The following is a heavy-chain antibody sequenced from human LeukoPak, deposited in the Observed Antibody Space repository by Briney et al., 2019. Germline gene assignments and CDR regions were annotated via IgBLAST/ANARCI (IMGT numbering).Heavy chain of an antibody. CDR1: GGAISSGGYY. CDR3: ARALVIRSFFDD. D-gene: IGHD2/OR15-2a*01. J-gene: IGHJ4*02. CDR2: IYHSGST. Sequence: SETLSLTCTVSGGAISSGGYYWSWIRQPPGKGLEWIGYIYHSGSTYYNPSLKSRVTISVDRSKNQFSLKLSSVTAADTAVYYCARALVIRSFFDDWGQGTLVTVSS. V-gene: IGHV4-30-2*01.